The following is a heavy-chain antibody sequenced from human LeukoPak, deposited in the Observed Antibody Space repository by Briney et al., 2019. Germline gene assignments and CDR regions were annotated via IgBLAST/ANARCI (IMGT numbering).Heavy chain of an antibody. Sequence: SETLSLTCSVSGASISSQYWTWIRQPPGKGLEWIGYIYNSGSTNYNPSLKSRVTMSIDTSKNQFSLRLTSVTAADTAVYYCARRGGRFDYWGQGTLVTVSS. CDR3: ARRGGRFDY. CDR2: IYNSGST. J-gene: IGHJ4*02. CDR1: GASISSQY. V-gene: IGHV4-59*11. D-gene: IGHD3-10*01.